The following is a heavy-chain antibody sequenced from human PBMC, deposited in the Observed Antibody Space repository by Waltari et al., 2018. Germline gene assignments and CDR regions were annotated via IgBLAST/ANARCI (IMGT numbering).Heavy chain of an antibody. CDR1: GYSISSGYY. J-gene: IGHJ4*02. D-gene: IGHD3-10*01. Sequence: QVQLQESGPGLVKPSETLSLTCAVSGYSISSGYYWGWIRQPPGKGLEWIGSIYHSGSTSYNPSLKSRVTISVDTSKNQFSLKLSSVTAADTAVYYCAKGLVRGEVGVYWGQGTLVTVSS. V-gene: IGHV4-38-2*01. CDR3: AKGLVRGEVGVY. CDR2: IYHSGST.